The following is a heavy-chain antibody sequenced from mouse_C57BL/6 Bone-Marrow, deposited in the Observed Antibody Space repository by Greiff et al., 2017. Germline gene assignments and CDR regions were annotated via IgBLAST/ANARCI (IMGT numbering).Heavy chain of an antibody. V-gene: IGHV2-6*03. Sequence: QVQLKQSGPGLVAPSQSLSITCTVSGFSLTSYGVHWVRQPPGKGLEWLVVIWSDGSTTYTSALKSRLSISKDNSKSQVFLKMNSLPTDDTAMYDCARLSSPNWDEADAIDYWGQGTSVTVSA. J-gene: IGHJ4*01. CDR1: GFSLTSYG. D-gene: IGHD4-1*01. CDR2: IWSDGST. CDR3: ARLSSPNWDEADAIDY.